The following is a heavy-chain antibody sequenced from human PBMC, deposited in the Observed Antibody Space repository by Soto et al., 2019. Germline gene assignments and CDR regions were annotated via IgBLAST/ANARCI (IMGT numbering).Heavy chain of an antibody. V-gene: IGHV1-69*02. D-gene: IGHD6-6*01. J-gene: IGHJ5*02. CDR1: GGTFSSYT. Sequence: GDSVKVSCKAAGGTFSSYTSSWVRQAPGEGLEWMGRIIPILGIANYAQKFQGRVTITADKSTSTAYMELSSLRSEDTAVYYCALPFWVYSSSSGIRFDLWGPGTLVTVSS. CDR3: ALPFWVYSSSSGIRFDL. CDR2: IIPILGIA.